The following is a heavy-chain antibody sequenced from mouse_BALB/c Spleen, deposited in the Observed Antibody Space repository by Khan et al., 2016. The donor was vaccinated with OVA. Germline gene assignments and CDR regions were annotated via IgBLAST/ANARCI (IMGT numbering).Heavy chain of an antibody. CDR2: IWSDGST. V-gene: IGHV2-6-1*01. CDR1: GFSLTNYG. J-gene: IGHJ4*01. Sequence: QVQLKESGPGLVAPSQSLSITCTISGFSLTNYGVHWVRQPPGKGLEWLVVIWSDGSTTYNSNNSALKSRLSISKDNSKSQVFLKMNSLQTDDTAMYYCARQPHYHYYIMDYWGQGTSVTVSS. D-gene: IGHD1-1*02. CDR3: ARQPHYHYYIMDY.